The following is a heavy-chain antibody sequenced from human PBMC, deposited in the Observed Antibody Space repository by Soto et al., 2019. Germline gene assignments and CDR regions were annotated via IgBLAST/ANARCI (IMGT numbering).Heavy chain of an antibody. J-gene: IGHJ4*02. Sequence: AGGSLRLSCAASGFTFDDYAMHWVRQAPGKGLEWVSGISWNGGSTGYADSVKGRFTISRDNAKNSLYLQMNSLRAEDTALYYCARTVTYYYDSSGYAYFDYWGQGTLVTVSS. V-gene: IGHV3-20*04. CDR1: GFTFDDYA. CDR2: ISWNGGST. D-gene: IGHD3-22*01. CDR3: ARTVTYYYDSSGYAYFDY.